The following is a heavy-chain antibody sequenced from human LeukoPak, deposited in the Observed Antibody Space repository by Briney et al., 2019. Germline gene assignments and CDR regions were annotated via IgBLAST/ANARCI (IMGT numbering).Heavy chain of an antibody. V-gene: IGHV1-69*13. CDR3: ATDNYYYYYMDV. Sequence: SVKVSCKASGGTFSSYALSWVRQAPGQGLEWMGGIIPIFGTANYAQKFQGRVTITADESTSTAYMELSSLRSEDTAVYYCATDNYYYYYMDVWGKGATVTVSS. J-gene: IGHJ6*03. CDR2: IIPIFGTA. CDR1: GGTFSSYA.